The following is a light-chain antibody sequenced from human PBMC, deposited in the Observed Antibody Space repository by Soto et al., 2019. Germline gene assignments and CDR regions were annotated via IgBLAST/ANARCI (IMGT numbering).Light chain of an antibody. CDR2: EGS. V-gene: IGLV2-14*01. CDR1: FNEVGRVSY. CDR3: SSHTISSTHDV. Sequence: QSALTQPASVSVSPGQSITISCTGNFNEVGRVSYVSWYQHHPGKAPNRIIYEGSNRPSGISDRFSGSKSGNTASLTISGLQAGDEAEYYCSSHTISSTHDVFGTGTQLTVL. J-gene: IGLJ1*01.